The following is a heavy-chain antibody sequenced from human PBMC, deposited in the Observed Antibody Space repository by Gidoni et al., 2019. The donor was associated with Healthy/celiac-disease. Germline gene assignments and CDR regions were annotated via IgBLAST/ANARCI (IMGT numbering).Heavy chain of an antibody. CDR3: ARDRGYCSGGSCPVRRFAFDI. V-gene: IGHV4-59*01. D-gene: IGHD2-15*01. Sequence: QVQLQESGPGLVKPSETLSLTCTVSGGSISSYYWSWIRQPPGKGLEWIGYIYYSGSTNYNPSLKSRVTISVDTSKNQFSLKLSSVTAADTAVYYCARDRGYCSGGSCPVRRFAFDIWGQGTMVTVSS. CDR2: IYYSGST. J-gene: IGHJ3*02. CDR1: GGSISSYY.